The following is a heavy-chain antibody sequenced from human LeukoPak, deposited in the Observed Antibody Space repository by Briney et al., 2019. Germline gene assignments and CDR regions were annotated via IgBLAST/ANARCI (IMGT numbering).Heavy chain of an antibody. CDR1: GFAFSSFA. CDR3: TKELHVAVAVADYYYFYMDV. Sequence: GGSLRLSCAASGFAFSSFAMGWVRPSPGKGLEWLSTINGGGNTPFYADSVKGRFTISRDNSKNTLYLHMDSLRPDDTAIYYCTKELHVAVAVADYYYFYMDVWGRGTAVTVSS. CDR2: INGGGNTP. J-gene: IGHJ6*03. D-gene: IGHD6-19*01. V-gene: IGHV3-23*01.